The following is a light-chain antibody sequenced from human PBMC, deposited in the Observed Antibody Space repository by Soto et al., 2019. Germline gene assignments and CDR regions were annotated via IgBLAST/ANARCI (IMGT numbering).Light chain of an antibody. V-gene: IGLV1-51*01. Sequence: HSVLTQPPSVSAAPGQKVTISCSGSSSNIGNNFVSWYQQLPGAAPKLLIFDDNKRPSGIPDRFSGSKSGTSATLGITGLQTGDEADYYCGTWDSSLSAVFGTGTKV. CDR1: SSNIGNNF. CDR3: GTWDSSLSAV. CDR2: DDN. J-gene: IGLJ1*01.